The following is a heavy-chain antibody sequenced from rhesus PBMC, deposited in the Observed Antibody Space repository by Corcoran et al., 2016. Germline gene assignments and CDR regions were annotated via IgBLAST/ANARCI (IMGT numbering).Heavy chain of an antibody. CDR3: ARRLYSGSYILFDY. CDR1: GFSLSTSGMG. J-gene: IGHJ4*01. CDR2: IYWNDDK. Sequence: QVTLKESGPALVKPTQTLTLTCTFSGFSLSTSGMGVGWIRQPSRQTLEWLAHIYWNDDKYYSTALKSRLTISKETSKNQVVLTMTNMDPVDTATYYCARRLYSGSYILFDYWGQGVLVTVSS. D-gene: IGHD1-44*02. V-gene: IGHV2-1*01.